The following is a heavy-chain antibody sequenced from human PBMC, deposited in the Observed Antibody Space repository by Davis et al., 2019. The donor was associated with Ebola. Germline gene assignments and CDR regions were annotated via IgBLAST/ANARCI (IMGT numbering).Heavy chain of an antibody. D-gene: IGHD6-6*01. CDR2: ISYDGSNK. CDR3: VRQYSSSSGSWWFDP. Sequence: PGGSLRLSCAASGFTFSSYGMHWVRQAPGKGLEWVAVISYDGSNKYYADSVKGRFTISRDNSKNTLYLQMNSLRAEDTAVYYCVRQYSSSSGSWWFDPWGQGTLVTVSS. V-gene: IGHV3-30*03. J-gene: IGHJ5*02. CDR1: GFTFSSYG.